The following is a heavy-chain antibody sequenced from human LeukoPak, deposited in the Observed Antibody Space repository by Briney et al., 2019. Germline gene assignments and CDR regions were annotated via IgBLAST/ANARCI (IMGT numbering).Heavy chain of an antibody. Sequence: PGGSLRLSCAASGFTFSSYAMHWVRQAPGKGLEWVAVISYDGSNKYYADSVKGRFTISRDNAKNSLYLQMNSLRAEDTAVYYCARDRIVDIVARDAFDIWGQGTMVTVSS. J-gene: IGHJ3*02. CDR2: ISYDGSNK. V-gene: IGHV3-30-3*01. CDR1: GFTFSSYA. D-gene: IGHD5-12*01. CDR3: ARDRIVDIVARDAFDI.